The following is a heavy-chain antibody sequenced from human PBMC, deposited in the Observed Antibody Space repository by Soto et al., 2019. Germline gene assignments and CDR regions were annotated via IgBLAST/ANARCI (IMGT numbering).Heavy chain of an antibody. CDR1: GGTFSSYA. V-gene: IGHV1-69*13. CDR3: ARWYQLPPGYYYSGMDV. D-gene: IGHD2-2*01. J-gene: IGHJ6*02. CDR2: IIPIFGTA. Sequence: GASVKVSCKASGGTFSSYAISWVRQAPGQGLEWMGGIIPIFGTANYAQKFQGRVTITADESTSTAYMELSSLRSEDTAVYYCARWYQLPPGYYYSGMDVWGQGTTVTVSS.